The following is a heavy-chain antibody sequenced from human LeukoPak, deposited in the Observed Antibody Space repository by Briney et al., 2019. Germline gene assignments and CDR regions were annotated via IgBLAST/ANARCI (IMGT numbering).Heavy chain of an antibody. J-gene: IGHJ4*02. D-gene: IGHD7-27*01. V-gene: IGHV4-34*01. CDR3: ARGVTTGDED. Sequence: SETLSLTCAVYGGSFSGYYWSWIRQPPGKGLEWIGEINHSGSTNYNPSLKSRVTIPVDTSKNQFSLKLSSVTAADTAVYYCARGVTTGDEDWGQGTLVTVSS. CDR1: GGSFSGYY. CDR2: INHSGST.